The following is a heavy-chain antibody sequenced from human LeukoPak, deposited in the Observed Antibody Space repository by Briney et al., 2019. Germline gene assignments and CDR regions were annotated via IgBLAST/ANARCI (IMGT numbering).Heavy chain of an antibody. D-gene: IGHD6-19*01. CDR3: ARAGGLRIAVAPIDY. CDR2: LYSGGGT. V-gene: IGHV3-53*01. J-gene: IGHJ4*02. CDR1: GFTVSSNY. Sequence: GGSLRLSCAASGFTVSSNYMTWVRQAPGKGLEWVSNLYSGGGTFYADSVKGRFTISRDNSKNTLDLHMSSLRAEDTAVYYCARAGGLRIAVAPIDYWGQGTLVTVSS.